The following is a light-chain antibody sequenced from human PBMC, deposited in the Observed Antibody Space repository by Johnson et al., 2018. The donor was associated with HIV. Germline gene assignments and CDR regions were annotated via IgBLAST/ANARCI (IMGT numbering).Light chain of an antibody. V-gene: IGLV1-51*02. Sequence: QSVLTQPPSVSAAPGQKVTISCSGSSSTIGNNYVSWYQVLPGTAPKLLIYKNNNRPSGIPDRFSGSKSGTSATLSITGLQTGAEADYYCGTWDTSLTTGGVFGTGTKVTVL. CDR1: SSTIGNNY. CDR3: GTWDTSLTTGGV. J-gene: IGLJ1*01. CDR2: KNN.